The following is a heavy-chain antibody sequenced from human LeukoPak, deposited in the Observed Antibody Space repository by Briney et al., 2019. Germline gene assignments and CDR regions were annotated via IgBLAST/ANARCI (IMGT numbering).Heavy chain of an antibody. CDR2: IYYSGST. V-gene: IGHV4-59*01. CDR3: ARNWGGAGTVGY. Sequence: SETLSLTCTVSGGSISSYYWSWIRQPPGKGLEWIAYIYYSGSTNYNPSLKSRVTMSVDTSKNQFSLNLSSVTAADTAVYYCARNWGGAGTVGYWGQGTLVTVSS. J-gene: IGHJ4*02. CDR1: GGSISSYY. D-gene: IGHD6-19*01.